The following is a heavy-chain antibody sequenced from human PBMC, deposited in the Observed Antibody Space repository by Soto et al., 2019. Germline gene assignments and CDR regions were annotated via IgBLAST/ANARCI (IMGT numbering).Heavy chain of an antibody. CDR2: ISGSGGST. Sequence: PGGSLRLSCAASGFTFSSYGMSWVRQAPGKGLEWVSAISGSGGSTYYADSVKGRFTIYRDNSKNTLYLKMNSLRAEDTAVYYCTTALTYYDILTGHHWGQGTLVTVS. CDR1: GFTFSSYG. V-gene: IGHV3-23*01. CDR3: TTALTYYDILTGHH. J-gene: IGHJ5*02. D-gene: IGHD3-9*01.